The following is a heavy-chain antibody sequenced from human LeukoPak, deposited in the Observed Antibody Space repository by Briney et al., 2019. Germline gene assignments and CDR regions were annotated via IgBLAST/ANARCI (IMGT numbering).Heavy chain of an antibody. CDR2: IYPGDSDT. D-gene: IGHD2-2*01. CDR1: GYSFTNYW. CDR3: ARGPYCSSTSCYSPYYSYYMDV. V-gene: IGHV5-51*01. Sequence: GESLKISCKGSGYSFTNYWIGWVRQMPGKGLEWVGIIYPGDSDTRYSPSFQGQVTISADKSITTAYLQWSSLKASDTAIYYCARGPYCSSTSCYSPYYSYYMDVWGKGTTVTVS. J-gene: IGHJ6*03.